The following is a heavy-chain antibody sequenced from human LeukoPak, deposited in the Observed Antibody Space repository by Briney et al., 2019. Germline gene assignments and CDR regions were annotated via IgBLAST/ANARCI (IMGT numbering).Heavy chain of an antibody. CDR3: ARAIEWEPYYFDY. J-gene: IGHJ4*02. D-gene: IGHD1-26*01. Sequence: ASVKVTCKASGYTFTGYNMHWVRQAPGQGLEWMGWISPNSGGTNYAQKFQGRVTMTRDTSISTAYMELSRLRSDDTAVYYCARAIEWEPYYFDYWGQGTLVTVSS. CDR1: GYTFTGYN. CDR2: ISPNSGGT. V-gene: IGHV1-2*02.